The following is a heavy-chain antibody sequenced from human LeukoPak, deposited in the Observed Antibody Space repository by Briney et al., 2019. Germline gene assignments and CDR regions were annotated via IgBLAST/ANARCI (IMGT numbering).Heavy chain of an antibody. CDR1: GFTFGIYN. CDR2: ISSSATTI. J-gene: IGHJ4*02. D-gene: IGHD2-15*01. CDR3: ARDFLEDSY. Sequence: GGSLRLSCAASGFTFGIYNMNWVRQAPGKGLEWVSYISSSATTIYYADSVKGRFTTSRDNAKNSLYLQMNSLRAEDTAVYYCARDFLEDSYWGQGTLVTVSS. V-gene: IGHV3-48*01.